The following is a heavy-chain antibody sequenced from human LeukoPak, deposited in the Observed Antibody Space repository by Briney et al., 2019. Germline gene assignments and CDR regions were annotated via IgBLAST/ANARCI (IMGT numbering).Heavy chain of an antibody. J-gene: IGHJ4*02. V-gene: IGHV4-39*07. D-gene: IGHD2-21*01. CDR1: GGSISSSSYY. CDR3: ARVLGERGSVGIYYFDY. Sequence: PSETLSLTCTVSGGSISSSSYYWGWIRQPPGKGLEWIGSIYYSGSTYYNPSLKSRVTISVDTSKNQFSLKLSSVTAADTAVYYCARVLGERGSVGIYYFDYWGQGTLVTVSS. CDR2: IYYSGST.